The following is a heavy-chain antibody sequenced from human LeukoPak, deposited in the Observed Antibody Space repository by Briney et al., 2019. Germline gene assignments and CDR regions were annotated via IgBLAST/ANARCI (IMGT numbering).Heavy chain of an antibody. CDR1: GYSISSGYY. J-gene: IGHJ6*03. CDR3: ARHIRSFYYYYYMDV. Sequence: SETLSLTCAVSGYSISSGYYWGWIRQPPGKGLEWIGSIYHGGSTYYNPSLKSRVTISVDTSKNQFSLKLSSVTAADTAVYYCARHIRSFYYYYYMDVWGKGTTVTVSS. D-gene: IGHD2-21*01. CDR2: IYHGGST. V-gene: IGHV4-38-2*01.